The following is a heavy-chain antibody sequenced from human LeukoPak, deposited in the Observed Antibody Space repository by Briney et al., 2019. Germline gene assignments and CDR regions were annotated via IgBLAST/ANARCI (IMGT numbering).Heavy chain of an antibody. CDR1: GGTFSSYA. D-gene: IGHD5-12*01. Sequence: SVKVSCKASGGTFSSYAISWVRQAPGQGLEWMGGIIPIFGTANYAQKFQGRVTITTDESTSTAYMELSSLRSEDTAVYYCARGPYSGFGLWYFDLWGRGTLVTVSS. V-gene: IGHV1-69*05. CDR3: ARGPYSGFGLWYFDL. J-gene: IGHJ2*01. CDR2: IIPIFGTA.